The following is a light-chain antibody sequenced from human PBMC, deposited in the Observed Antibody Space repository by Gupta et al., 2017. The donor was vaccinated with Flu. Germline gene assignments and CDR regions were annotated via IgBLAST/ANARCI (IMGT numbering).Light chain of an antibody. CDR3: QQYGRSPFT. Sequence: ERATLSCRASQSGSANYLAWYQQKPGQAPRLLIYGASSRATGIPDRFSGSGSGTDFTLTISRLEPEDFAVYYCQQYGRSPFTFGPGTKVDIK. J-gene: IGKJ3*01. V-gene: IGKV3-20*01. CDR2: GAS. CDR1: QSGSANY.